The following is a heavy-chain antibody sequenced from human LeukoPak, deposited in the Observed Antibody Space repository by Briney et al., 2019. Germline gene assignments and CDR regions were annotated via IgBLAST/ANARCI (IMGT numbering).Heavy chain of an antibody. CDR1: GVTFSNYC. CDR3: VRDYQFIQEV. Sequence: GGSLRLSCVASGVTFSNYCMLWVRQAPGKELMWVSLISTDGKSTRYAESVKGRFTISRDNAKNALYLQMDILRVEDTALYFCVRDYQFIQEVWGQGTTVTVSS. J-gene: IGHJ6*02. V-gene: IGHV3-74*01. CDR2: ISTDGKST. D-gene: IGHD2-2*01.